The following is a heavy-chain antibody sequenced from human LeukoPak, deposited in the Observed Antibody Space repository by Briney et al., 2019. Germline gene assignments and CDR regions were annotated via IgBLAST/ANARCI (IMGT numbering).Heavy chain of an antibody. V-gene: IGHV4-39*07. CDR3: ARGGIRGYSAFDNLDF. J-gene: IGHJ4*02. CDR1: GGSISSSSYY. Sequence: SETLSLTCTVSGGSISSSSYYWGWIRQPPGKGLEWIGSIYYSGSTYYNPSLKSRVTISVDTSKNQFSLTLTSVTVADTAFYYCARGGIRGYSAFDNLDFWGLGTHVTVSS. CDR2: IYYSGST. D-gene: IGHD5-12*01.